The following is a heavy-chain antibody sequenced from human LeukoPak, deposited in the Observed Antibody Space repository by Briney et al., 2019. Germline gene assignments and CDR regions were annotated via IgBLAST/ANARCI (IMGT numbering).Heavy chain of an antibody. CDR3: ARHHRVYGVLPDY. CDR1: GYSFKSYY. D-gene: IGHD3-10*01. V-gene: IGHV5-51*01. Sequence: GESLKISCKGSGYSFKSYYIAWVRQMPGKGLEWMGIISPGDTDIRYSPSFQGQVTISADTPINTAYLQWPSLKASDTAMYYCARHHRVYGVLPDYWGQGTLVTVSS. J-gene: IGHJ4*02. CDR2: ISPGDTDI.